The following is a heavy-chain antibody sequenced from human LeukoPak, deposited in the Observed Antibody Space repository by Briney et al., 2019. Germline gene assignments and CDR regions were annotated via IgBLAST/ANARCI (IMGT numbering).Heavy chain of an antibody. CDR2: IYYSGST. D-gene: IGHD2-8*01. J-gene: IGHJ4*01. CDR3: TSGGMVSGDY. V-gene: IGHV4-59*01. Sequence: PSETPSLTCTVSGGSINSYYWSWIRQPPGKGLEWIGYIYYSGSTNYNPSLKSRVTISRDTSKNQFSLKLRSVTAADTAVYYCTSGGMVSGDYWGHGTLVTVSP. CDR1: GGSINSYY.